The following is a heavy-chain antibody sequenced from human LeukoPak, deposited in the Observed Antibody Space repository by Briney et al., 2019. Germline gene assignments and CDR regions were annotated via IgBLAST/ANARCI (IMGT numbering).Heavy chain of an antibody. CDR2: MNPNSGNT. J-gene: IGHJ4*02. Sequence: ASVKVSCKASGYTFTSYDINWVRQATGQGLEWMGWMNPNSGNTGYAQKFQGRVTMTRNTSISTAYMELRSLTSDDTAVYYCARRRYSSGWYADSWGQGTPVIVSS. CDR3: ARRRYSSGWYADS. CDR1: GYTFTSYD. V-gene: IGHV1-8*01. D-gene: IGHD6-19*01.